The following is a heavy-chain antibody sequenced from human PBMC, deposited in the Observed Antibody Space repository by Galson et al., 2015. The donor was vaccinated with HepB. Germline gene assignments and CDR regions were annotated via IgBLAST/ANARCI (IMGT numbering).Heavy chain of an antibody. J-gene: IGHJ4*02. CDR2: IKSKTDGGTT. CDR1: GFTFSNAW. V-gene: IGHV3-15*01. D-gene: IGHD4-17*01. Sequence: SLRLSCAASGFTFSNAWVSWVRQAPGKGLEWVGRIKSKTDGGTTDYAAPVNGRFTISRDDSKNTLYLQMNSLKTEDTAVYYCTTVRDYGDYLDYWGQGTLVTVSS. CDR3: TTVRDYGDYLDY.